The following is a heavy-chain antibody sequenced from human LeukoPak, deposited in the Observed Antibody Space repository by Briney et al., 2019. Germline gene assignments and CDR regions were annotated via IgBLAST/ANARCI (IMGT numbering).Heavy chain of an antibody. CDR1: GGTFSSYA. D-gene: IGHD6-13*01. CDR2: IIPILGIA. J-gene: IGHJ4*02. CDR3: AFAAGSFDY. Sequence: SVKVSCKASGGTFSSYAISWVRQAPGQGLEWMGRIIPILGIANYAQKFQGRVTITTDESTSTAYMELSRLTSADTAVYYCAFAAGSFDYWGQGTLVTVSS. V-gene: IGHV1-69*04.